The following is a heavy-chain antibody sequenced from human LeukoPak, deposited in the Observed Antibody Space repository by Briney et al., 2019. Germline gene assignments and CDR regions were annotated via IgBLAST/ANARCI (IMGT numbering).Heavy chain of an antibody. CDR1: GYTLTSYD. D-gene: IGHD4-23*01. Sequence: ASVKVSCKASGYTLTSYDINWVRQATGQGLEWMGWMNPNSGNTGYAQKFQGRVTITRNTSISTAYMELSSLRSEDTAVYYCARASVERDWIDPWGQGTLVTVSS. J-gene: IGHJ5*02. CDR3: ARASVERDWIDP. CDR2: MNPNSGNT. V-gene: IGHV1-8*03.